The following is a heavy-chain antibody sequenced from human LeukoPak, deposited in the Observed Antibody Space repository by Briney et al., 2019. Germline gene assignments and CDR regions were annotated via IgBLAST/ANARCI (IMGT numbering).Heavy chain of an antibody. CDR2: IYYSGST. CDR1: GASISSGGYH. V-gene: IGHV4-61*08. D-gene: IGHD3-22*01. CDR3: ARHTHYYDSSGYYPGFDC. Sequence: SQTLSLTCAVSGASISSGGYHWSWIRQPPGKGLEWIGYIYYSGSTNYNPSLKSRVTISVDTSENQFSLKLSSVAAADTAVYFCARHTHYYDSSGYYPGFDCWGQGTLVTVSS. J-gene: IGHJ4*02.